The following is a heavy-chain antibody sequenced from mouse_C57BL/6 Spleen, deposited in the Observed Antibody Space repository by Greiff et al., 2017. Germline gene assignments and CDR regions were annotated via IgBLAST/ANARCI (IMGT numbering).Heavy chain of an antibody. Sequence: EVKVEESGGGLVQPGGSMKLSCVASGFTFSNYWMNWVRQSPEKGLEWVAQIRLKSDNYATHYAEAVKGWFTISRDDSKSSVYLQMNNLRAEDTGIYYCTAPHYGNLADWGQGTLVTVSA. CDR2: IRLKSDNYAT. J-gene: IGHJ3*01. CDR3: TAPHYGNLAD. V-gene: IGHV6-3*01. D-gene: IGHD2-1*01. CDR1: GFTFSNYW.